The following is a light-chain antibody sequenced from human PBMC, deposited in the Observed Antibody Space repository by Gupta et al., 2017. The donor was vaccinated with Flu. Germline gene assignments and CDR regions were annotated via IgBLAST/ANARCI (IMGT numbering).Light chain of an antibody. CDR2: KAS. CDR1: QNINSW. J-gene: IGKJ2*01. CDR3: QQYNSYSMYT. V-gene: IGKV1-5*03. Sequence: ERVTITCRGSQNINSWLAWYQQKPGKAPNLLIYKASNLESGVPSRFSGSGSGTEVTLTISSLQTDDFATYYCQQYNSYSMYTFGQGTKLEMK.